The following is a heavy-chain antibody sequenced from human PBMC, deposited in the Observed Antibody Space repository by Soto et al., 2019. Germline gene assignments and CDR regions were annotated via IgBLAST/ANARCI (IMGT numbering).Heavy chain of an antibody. CDR1: GFTFSSYA. J-gene: IGHJ6*02. Sequence: PGGSLRLSCAASGFTFSSYAMHWVRQAPGKGLEWVAVISYDGSKKYYADSVKGRFTISRDNSKNTLYLQMNSLRAEDTAVYYCANGYSSGYGLRVYYYYGMDVWGQGTTVTVSS. CDR3: ANGYSSGYGLRVYYYYGMDV. V-gene: IGHV3-30-3*01. D-gene: IGHD3-22*01. CDR2: ISYDGSKK.